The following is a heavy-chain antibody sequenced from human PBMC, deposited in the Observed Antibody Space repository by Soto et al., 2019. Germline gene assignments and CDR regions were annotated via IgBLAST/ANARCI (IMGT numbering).Heavy chain of an antibody. D-gene: IGHD2-15*01. J-gene: IGHJ4*02. CDR3: ARYGSGECNRGSCYSPFDS. CDR2: IYYSGST. Sequence: SETLSLTCAVSGGSISSSNWWSWVRQPPGKGLEWIGYIYYSGSTYYNPSLRSRVTISVDTSKNQFSLKLSSVTAADTAVYYCARYGSGECNRGSCYSPFDSWGQGTLLTVSS. CDR1: GGSISSSNW. V-gene: IGHV4-4*02.